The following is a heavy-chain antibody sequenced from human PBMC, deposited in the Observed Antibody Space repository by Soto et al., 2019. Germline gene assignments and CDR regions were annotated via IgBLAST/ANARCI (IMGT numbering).Heavy chain of an antibody. Sequence: PGGSLRLSCAASVWTFANYAMGWIRQAPGKGLAWVYGIVPSGGRTFYADSAKGRFTISRDNSNNTLYLQMSSLRAEDTAMYYCVKAIEVLSNIFDSWGQGPLVTVYS. V-gene: IGHV3-23*01. CDR1: VWTFANYA. J-gene: IGHJ4*02. D-gene: IGHD2-2*01. CDR3: VKAIEVLSNIFDS. CDR2: IVPSGGRT.